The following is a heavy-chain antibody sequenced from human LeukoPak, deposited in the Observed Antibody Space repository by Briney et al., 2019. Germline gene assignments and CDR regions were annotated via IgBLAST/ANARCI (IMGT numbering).Heavy chain of an antibody. Sequence: ASVKVSCKASGYTFTGYYMHWVRQAPGQGLEWMGWINPNSGGTNYAQKFQGRVTMTRDTSITTAYMELSRLRSDDTAVYYCARGRPMRGSFDYWGQGTLVTVSS. J-gene: IGHJ4*02. D-gene: IGHD3-10*01. CDR2: INPNSGGT. V-gene: IGHV1-2*02. CDR1: GYTFTGYY. CDR3: ARGRPMRGSFDY.